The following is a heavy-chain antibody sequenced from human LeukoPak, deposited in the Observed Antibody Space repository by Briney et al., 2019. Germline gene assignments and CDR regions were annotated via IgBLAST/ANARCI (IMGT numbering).Heavy chain of an antibody. J-gene: IGHJ6*03. V-gene: IGHV3-7*01. Sequence: GGSLRLSCAASGFPFSSYWMTWVRQAPGKGLEWVANIKQDGSEKYYVDSVKGRFTISRDNAKNSLYLQMNSLRAEDTAVYYCARDGRTYYQYYMDVWGKGTTVTVSS. D-gene: IGHD3/OR15-3a*01. CDR3: ARDGRTYYQYYMDV. CDR1: GFPFSSYW. CDR2: IKQDGSEK.